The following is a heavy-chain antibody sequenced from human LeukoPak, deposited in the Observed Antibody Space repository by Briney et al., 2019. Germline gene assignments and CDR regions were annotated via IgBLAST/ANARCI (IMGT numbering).Heavy chain of an antibody. D-gene: IGHD6-13*01. V-gene: IGHV1-18*01. CDR3: ASTVHPIAAAGMHAFDI. J-gene: IGHJ3*02. CDR1: GYTFTSYG. Sequence: ASVKVSCKASGYTFTSYGISWVRQAPGQGLEWMGWVSAYNGNTNYAQKLQGRVTMTTDTSTSTAYMELRSLRSDDTAVYYCASTVHPIAAAGMHAFDIWGQGTMVTVSS. CDR2: VSAYNGNT.